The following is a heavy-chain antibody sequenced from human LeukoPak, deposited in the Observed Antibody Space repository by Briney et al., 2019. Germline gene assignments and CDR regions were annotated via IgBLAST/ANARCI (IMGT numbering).Heavy chain of an antibody. V-gene: IGHV3-23*01. CDR2: ISGSGGST. J-gene: IGHJ4*02. D-gene: IGHD3-22*01. CDR1: GFTFSSYA. Sequence: GGSLRLSCAASGFTFSSYAMSWVRQAPGKGLEWVSAISGSGGSTYYADSVKGRFAISRDNSKNTLYLQMNSLRAEDTAVYYCAKVADYYDSSGYYYWGQGTLVTVSS. CDR3: AKVADYYDSSGYYY.